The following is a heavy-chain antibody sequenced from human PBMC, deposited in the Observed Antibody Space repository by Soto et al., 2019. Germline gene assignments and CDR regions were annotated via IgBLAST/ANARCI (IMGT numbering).Heavy chain of an antibody. CDR2: ISAYNGNT. J-gene: IGHJ6*02. Sequence: QIQLVQSGGEVKKPGASVKVSCKSSGYKFISHSITWVRQAPGQGLEWMGRISAYNGNTNYAQKLQGRVTMTTDTSTNTAYREVRSLRSDDTAVYYCAIGAFCGGALGCRDMDVWGQGTTVTVSS. CDR3: AIGAFCGGALGCRDMDV. V-gene: IGHV1-18*01. CDR1: GYKFISHS. D-gene: IGHD2-21*01.